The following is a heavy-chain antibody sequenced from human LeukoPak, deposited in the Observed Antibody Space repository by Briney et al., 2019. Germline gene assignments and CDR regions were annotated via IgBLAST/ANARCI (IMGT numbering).Heavy chain of an antibody. CDR2: IIPISGTA. CDR1: GGTFSSYA. J-gene: IGHJ6*02. Sequence: GASVKVSCKASGGTFSSYAISWVRQAPGQGLEWMGGIIPISGTANYAQKFQGRVTITADESTSTAYMELSSLRSEDTAVYYCARGVAGTSSYYYYYGMDVWYQGTTVNV. V-gene: IGHV1-69*13. CDR3: ARGVAGTSSYYYYYGMDV. D-gene: IGHD6-19*01.